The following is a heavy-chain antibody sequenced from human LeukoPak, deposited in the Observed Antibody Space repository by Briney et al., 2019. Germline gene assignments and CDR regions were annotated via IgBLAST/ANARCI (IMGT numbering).Heavy chain of an antibody. J-gene: IGHJ2*01. CDR2: IYYSGST. V-gene: IGHV4-59*01. D-gene: IGHD5-24*01. Sequence: PSETLSLTCTVSGGSIFSYYWSWIRQPPGKGLEWMGYIYYSGSTNYNPSLKSRVTISVDTSKNQFSLNLSSVTAADTAVYYCAARGDGYNNWYFDLWGRGTLVTVSS. CDR1: GGSIFSYY. CDR3: AARGDGYNNWYFDL.